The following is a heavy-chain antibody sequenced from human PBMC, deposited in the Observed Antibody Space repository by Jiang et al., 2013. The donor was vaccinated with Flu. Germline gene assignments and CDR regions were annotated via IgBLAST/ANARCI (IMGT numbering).Heavy chain of an antibody. CDR2: ISYDGSNK. J-gene: IGHJ4*02. V-gene: IGHV3-30-3*01. CDR3: AREPSRGVTTAGTSLDY. D-gene: IGHD6-13*01. Sequence: LLESGGGVVQPGRSLRLSCAASGFTFTSYAMHWVRQAPGKGLEWVAVISYDGSNKYYADSVKGRFTISRDNSKNTLYLQMNSLRAEDTAVYYCAREPSRGVTTAGTSLDYWGQGTLVTVSS. CDR1: GFTFTSYA.